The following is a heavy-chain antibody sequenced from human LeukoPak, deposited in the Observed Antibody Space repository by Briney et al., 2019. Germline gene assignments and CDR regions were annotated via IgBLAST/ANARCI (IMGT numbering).Heavy chain of an antibody. CDR3: ARANSGSYRI. D-gene: IGHD1-26*01. CDR2: IYYSGST. CDR1: GGSISSYY. Sequence: SGTLSLTCTVSGGSISSYYWSWIRQPPGKGLEWIGYIYYSGSTNYNPSLKSRVTISVDTSKNQFSLKLSSVTAADTAVYYCARANSGSYRIWGQGTLVTVSS. V-gene: IGHV4-59*01. J-gene: IGHJ4*02.